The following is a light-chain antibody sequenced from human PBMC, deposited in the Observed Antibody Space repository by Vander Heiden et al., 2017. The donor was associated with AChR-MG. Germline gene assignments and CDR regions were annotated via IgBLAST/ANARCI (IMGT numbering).Light chain of an antibody. V-gene: IGKV4-1*01. CDR2: WAS. Sequence: IVMTQSPDSLAVSLGERATINCKSSQSLLSDSKNFLAWFQQRPGQPPKLLIYWASTRASGAPDRFSGAGSGTDFTLTISNLQAEDVAVYYCQQYYTEPLTFGQGTKLQVK. J-gene: IGKJ2*01. CDR3: QQYYTEPLT. CDR1: QSLLSDSKNF.